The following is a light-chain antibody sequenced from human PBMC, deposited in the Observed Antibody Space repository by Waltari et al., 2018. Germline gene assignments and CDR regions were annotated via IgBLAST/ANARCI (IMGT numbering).Light chain of an antibody. Sequence: DIQMTQSPSSLSASVGDRHTFTCQATQDITTSLSWFQQKPGEAPRLLIYDASTLQPGVPSRFSGTGSATGFSLTITSLQLDDSATYYCQQFHSLPYTFARGTKLHIK. CDR2: DAS. CDR3: QQFHSLPYT. CDR1: QDITTS. J-gene: IGKJ2*01. V-gene: IGKV1-33*01.